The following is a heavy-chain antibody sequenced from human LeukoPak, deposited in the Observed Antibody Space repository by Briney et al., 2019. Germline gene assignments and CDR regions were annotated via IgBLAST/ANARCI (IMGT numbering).Heavy chain of an antibody. V-gene: IGHV1-69*05. CDR1: GGTFSSYA. CDR2: IIPFFGTA. D-gene: IGHD6-19*01. CDR3: ASSGRLSLGVALMFDH. Sequence: SVKVSCKASGGTFSSYAISWVRQAPGQGLEWMGRIIPFFGTANYAQKFQGRVTITTDESTSTAYMELSSLRSEDTAVYYCASSGRLSLGVALMFDHWGQGTLVTVSS. J-gene: IGHJ5*02.